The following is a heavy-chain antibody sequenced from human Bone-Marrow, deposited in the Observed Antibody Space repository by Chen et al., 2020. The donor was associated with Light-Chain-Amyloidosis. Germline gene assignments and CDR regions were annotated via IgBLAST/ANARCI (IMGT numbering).Heavy chain of an antibody. Sequence: EVPLELSGPEVKKPGESLEISGKGSGYTFPNYWIGWVRQMPGKGLEWMGVIYPDDSDARYSPSFEGQVTISADKSITTAYLQWRSLKASDTAMYYCARRRDGYNFDYWGQGTLVTVSS. CDR2: IYPDDSDA. J-gene: IGHJ4*02. V-gene: IGHV5-51*01. CDR1: GYTFPNYW. CDR3: ARRRDGYNFDY. D-gene: IGHD5-12*01.